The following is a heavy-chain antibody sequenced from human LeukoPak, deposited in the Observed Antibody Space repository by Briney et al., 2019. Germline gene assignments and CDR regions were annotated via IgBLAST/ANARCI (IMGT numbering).Heavy chain of an antibody. J-gene: IGHJ4*02. D-gene: IGHD3-22*01. Sequence: PGGSLRLSCAASGFTFSSYWMSWVCQAPGKGLEWVANIKQDGSEKYYVDSVKGRFTISRDNAKNSLYLQMNSLRAEDTAVYYCARVQIRRKYYDSSGYHPGGPSFDYWGQGTLVTVSS. CDR2: IKQDGSEK. CDR1: GFTFSSYW. CDR3: ARVQIRRKYYDSSGYHPGGPSFDY. V-gene: IGHV3-7*01.